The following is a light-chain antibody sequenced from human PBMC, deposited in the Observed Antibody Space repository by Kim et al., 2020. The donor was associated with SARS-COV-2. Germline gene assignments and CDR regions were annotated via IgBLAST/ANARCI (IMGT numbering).Light chain of an antibody. CDR2: DNN. CDR3: GTWDSSLSAGV. V-gene: IGLV1-51*01. Sequence: GRKITISCSASSSNIGNNYVSWYQQLPGTAPKLLIYDNNKRPSGIPDRFSGSKSGTSATLGITGLQTGDEADYYCGTWDSSLSAGVFGGGTQLTVL. J-gene: IGLJ2*01. CDR1: SSNIGNNY.